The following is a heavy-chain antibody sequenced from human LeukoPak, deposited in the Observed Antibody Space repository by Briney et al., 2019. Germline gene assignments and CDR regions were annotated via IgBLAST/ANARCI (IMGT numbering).Heavy chain of an antibody. CDR3: ASISIGVYGDYYYGMDV. V-gene: IGHV1-69*06. J-gene: IGHJ6*04. D-gene: IGHD4-17*01. CDR2: IIPIFGTA. Sequence: SVKVSFKASGGTFNSYAISWVGQAPGQGLEWMGGIIPIFGTANYAQKFQGRVTITADKSTSTAYMELSSLRSEDTAVYYCASISIGVYGDYYYGMDVWGKGTTVTVSS. CDR1: GGTFNSYA.